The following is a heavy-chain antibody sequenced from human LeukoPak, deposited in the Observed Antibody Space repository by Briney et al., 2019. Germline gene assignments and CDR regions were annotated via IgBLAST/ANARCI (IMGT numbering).Heavy chain of an antibody. Sequence: KAGESLKISCKGSGHSYNSYWIGWVRQMPGKGLEWMGIIYLADSDTRYSPSFQGQVTISADKSIKTAYLQWSSLRASDTAMYYCARVRGGTIFVGWFGPWGQGTLVTVSS. CDR3: ARVRGGTIFVGWFGP. CDR1: GHSYNSYW. J-gene: IGHJ5*02. V-gene: IGHV5-51*01. CDR2: IYLADSDT. D-gene: IGHD3-3*01.